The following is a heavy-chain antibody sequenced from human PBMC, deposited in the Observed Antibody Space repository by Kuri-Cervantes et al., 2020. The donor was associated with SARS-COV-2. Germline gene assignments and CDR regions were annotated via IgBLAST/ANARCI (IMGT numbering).Heavy chain of an antibody. V-gene: IGHV4-34*01. Sequence: GSLRLSCAVYGGSFSGYKWNWIRQSPGKGLEWIGSIYHSGSTYYNPSLKSRVTISVDTSKNQFSLKPSSVTAADTAVYYCARQIPAADKRTFDYWGQGTLVTVS. D-gene: IGHD2-2*01. CDR3: ARQIPAADKRTFDY. CDR2: IYHSGST. CDR1: GGSFSGYK. J-gene: IGHJ4*02.